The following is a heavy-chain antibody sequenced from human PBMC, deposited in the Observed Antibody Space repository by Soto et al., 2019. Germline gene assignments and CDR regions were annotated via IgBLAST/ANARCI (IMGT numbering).Heavy chain of an antibody. D-gene: IGHD5-12*01. CDR1: GGSISSSSYY. CDR2: IYYSGST. Sequence: QLQLQESGPGLVKPSETLSLTCTVSGGSISSSSYYWGWIRQPPGKGLEWIGSIYYSGSTYYNPSLTSRVNISVDTSKNQFSLKLSSVTAADTAVYYCARLRRDGYNWDYWGQGTLVTVSS. J-gene: IGHJ4*02. CDR3: ARLRRDGYNWDY. V-gene: IGHV4-39*01.